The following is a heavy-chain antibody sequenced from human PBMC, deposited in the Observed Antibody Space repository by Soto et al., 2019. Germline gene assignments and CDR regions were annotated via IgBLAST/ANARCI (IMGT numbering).Heavy chain of an antibody. CDR3: AGDPDGYYYYYGMDV. CDR2: ISSSGSTI. J-gene: IGHJ6*02. V-gene: IGHV3-48*03. Sequence: VGSLRLSCAASGFTFSSYEMNWVRQAPGKGLEWVSYISSSGSTIYYADSVKGRFTISRDNAKNSLYLQMNSLRAEDTAVYYCAGDPDGYYYYYGMDVRGQGTTVTVSS. CDR1: GFTFSSYE.